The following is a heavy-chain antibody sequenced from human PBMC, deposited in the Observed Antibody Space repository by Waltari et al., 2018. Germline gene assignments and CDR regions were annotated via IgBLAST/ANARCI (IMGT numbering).Heavy chain of an antibody. CDR3: ARPLYPSGWDQFDS. CDR2: IKQDGNDK. CDR1: GFSFKKYW. J-gene: IGHJ4*02. Sequence: EVQLVESGGGLVQPGGSVRLSCAASGFSFKKYWMSWVRQAPGKGLEWVATIKQDGNDKYYVDSVKGRFTISRDNGKKSLYLQMNNLRVDDTAVYYCARPLYPSGWDQFDSWGQGTLVTVSS. D-gene: IGHD6-19*01. V-gene: IGHV3-7*04.